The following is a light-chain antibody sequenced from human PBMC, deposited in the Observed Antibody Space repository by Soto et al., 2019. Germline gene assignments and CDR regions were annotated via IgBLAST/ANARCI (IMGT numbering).Light chain of an antibody. V-gene: IGLV2-8*01. Sequence: QSVLTQPPSASGSPGQSVTISCTGTSSDVGGYNYVSWYRQHPGKAPKFMIYEVSKRPSGVPDRFSGSKSGNTASLTVSGLQAEDEADYYCSSYAGSNNLLFGGGTKVTVL. J-gene: IGLJ2*01. CDR2: EVS. CDR3: SSYAGSNNLL. CDR1: SSDVGGYNY.